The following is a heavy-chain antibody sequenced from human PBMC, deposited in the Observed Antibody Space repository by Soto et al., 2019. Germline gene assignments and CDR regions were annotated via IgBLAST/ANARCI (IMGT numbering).Heavy chain of an antibody. V-gene: IGHV3-23*01. CDR1: GFTFSSYA. CDR2: IDGSGGDI. Sequence: EVQLLESGGDLVQPGGSLTLSCAASGFTFSSYAMGWVRQAPGTGLEWVSVIDGSGGDISLADSVKGRFTISRDNSKSAFFLHMGSLGAEDTGRFYCAKEVVAAAYVETSPFDLWGKGTLVPFSS. D-gene: IGHD5-12*01. J-gene: IGHJ4*02. CDR3: AKEVVAAAYVETSPFDL.